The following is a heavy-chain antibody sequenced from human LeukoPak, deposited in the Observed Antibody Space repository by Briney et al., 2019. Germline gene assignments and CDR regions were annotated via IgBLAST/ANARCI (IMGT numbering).Heavy chain of an antibody. CDR1: GFTFSSYW. CDR3: AREGPLPYSGSYYFDY. CDR2: IKQDGSEK. J-gene: IGHJ4*02. Sequence: GGSLRLSCAASGFTFSSYWMSWVRQAPGKGLEWVANIKQDGSEKYYVDSVKGRFTISRDNAKNSLYLQMNSLGAEDTAVYYCAREGPLPYSGSYYFDYWGQGTLVTVSS. D-gene: IGHD1-26*01. V-gene: IGHV3-7*01.